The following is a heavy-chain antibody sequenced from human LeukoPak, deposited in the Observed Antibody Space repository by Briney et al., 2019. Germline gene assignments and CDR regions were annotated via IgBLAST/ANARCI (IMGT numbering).Heavy chain of an antibody. Sequence: GGSLRLSCAVSGFIVSDYYMYWVRQAPGKSLKWVSVIYTGGRTLYADSVRGRATISRDSPKNTLYLQMDSLRAEDTAVYYCARDSSDFGDALDIWGQGTMVTVSS. D-gene: IGHD3-3*01. J-gene: IGHJ3*02. V-gene: IGHV3-53*01. CDR1: GFIVSDYY. CDR2: IYTGGRT. CDR3: ARDSSDFGDALDI.